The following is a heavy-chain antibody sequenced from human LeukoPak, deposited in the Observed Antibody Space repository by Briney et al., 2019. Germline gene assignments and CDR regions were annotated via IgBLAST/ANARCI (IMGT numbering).Heavy chain of an antibody. CDR1: GFTFDDYA. CDR3: ARLGYRYYYGMDV. D-gene: IGHD3-3*01. V-gene: IGHV3-9*01. CDR2: ISWNSGSI. Sequence: PGRSLRLSCAASGFTFDDYAMHWVRQAPGKGLEWVSGISWNSGSIGYADSVKGRFTISRDNAKNSLYLQMNSLRAEDTAVYYCARLGYRYYYGMDVWGQGTTVTVSS. J-gene: IGHJ6*02.